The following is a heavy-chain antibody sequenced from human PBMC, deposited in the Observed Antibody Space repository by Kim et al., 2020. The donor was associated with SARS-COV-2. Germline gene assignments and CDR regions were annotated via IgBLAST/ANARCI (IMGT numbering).Heavy chain of an antibody. V-gene: IGHV1-69*01. CDR3: ARDGGYGSGSYYFYYFDY. Sequence: QGRVTITEDESTSTAYMELSSLRSEDTAVYYCARDGGYGSGSYYFYYFDYWGQGTLVTVSS. J-gene: IGHJ4*02. D-gene: IGHD3-10*01.